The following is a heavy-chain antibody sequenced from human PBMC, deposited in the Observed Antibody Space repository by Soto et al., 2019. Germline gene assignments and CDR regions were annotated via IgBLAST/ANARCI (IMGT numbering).Heavy chain of an antibody. J-gene: IGHJ3*01. Sequence: EVQLVESGGGLVRPGGSLRLSCAASGFTFSYYWMHWVRQAPGKGLVWVSRIHSDGSSTTYADFVKGRFIISRDNARNTVDLQMNSVRGEDTAVYYCSRGDRRAFDLWGQGTVGTVSS. D-gene: IGHD3-10*01. CDR3: SRGDRRAFDL. V-gene: IGHV3-74*01. CDR1: GFTFSYYW. CDR2: IHSDGSST.